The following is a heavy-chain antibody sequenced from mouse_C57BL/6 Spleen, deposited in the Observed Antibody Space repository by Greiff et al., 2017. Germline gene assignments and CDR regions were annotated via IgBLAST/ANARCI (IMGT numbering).Heavy chain of an antibody. Sequence: QVQLKESGAELMKPGASVKLSCKATGYTFTGYWIEWVKQRPGHGLEWIGEILPGSGSTNYNEKFKGKATFTADTSSNTAYMQLSSLTTEDSAIYYCARGIYYDSTPFAYWGQGTLVTVSA. D-gene: IGHD2-4*01. CDR2: ILPGSGST. CDR1: GYTFTGYW. J-gene: IGHJ3*01. CDR3: ARGIYYDSTPFAY. V-gene: IGHV1-9*01.